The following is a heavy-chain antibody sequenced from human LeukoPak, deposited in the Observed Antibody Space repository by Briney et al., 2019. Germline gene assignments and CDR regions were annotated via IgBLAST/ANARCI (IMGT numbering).Heavy chain of an antibody. CDR3: ARDGSYYDSSGYNHDAFDI. J-gene: IGHJ3*02. V-gene: IGHV1-69*13. CDR2: IIPIFGTA. CDR1: GGTFSSYA. D-gene: IGHD3-22*01. Sequence: ASVKVSCKASGGTFSSYAISWVRQAPGRGLEWMGGIIPIFGTANYAQKFQGRVTITADESTSTAYMELSSLRSEDTAVYYCARDGSYYDSSGYNHDAFDIWGQGTMVTVSS.